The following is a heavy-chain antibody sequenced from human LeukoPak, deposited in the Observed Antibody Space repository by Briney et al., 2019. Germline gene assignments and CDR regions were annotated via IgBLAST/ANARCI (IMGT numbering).Heavy chain of an antibody. CDR1: GGSISSYY. V-gene: IGHV4-59*01. CDR3: ARVRGSSGFRNWFDP. CDR2: IYYSGST. J-gene: IGHJ5*02. D-gene: IGHD6-13*01. Sequence: QPSETLSLTCTVSGGSISSYYWSWIRQPPEKGLEWIGYIYYSGSTNYNPSLKSRVTISVDTSKNQFSLKLSSVTAADTAVYYCARVRGSSGFRNWFDPWGQGTLVTVSS.